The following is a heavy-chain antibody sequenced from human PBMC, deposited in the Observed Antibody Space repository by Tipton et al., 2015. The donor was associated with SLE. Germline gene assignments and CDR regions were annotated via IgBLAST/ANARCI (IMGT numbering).Heavy chain of an antibody. D-gene: IGHD6-6*01. V-gene: IGHV4-39*07. Sequence: TLSLTCTVSGGSISSSSYYWGWIRQPPGKGLEWIGSIYYSGSTYYNPSLKSRVTISVDTSKNQFSLKLSSVTAADTAVYYCARGSGSSSAHYYYYYMDVWGKGITVTVSS. J-gene: IGHJ6*03. CDR3: ARGSGSSSAHYYYYYMDV. CDR2: IYYSGST. CDR1: GGSISSSSYY.